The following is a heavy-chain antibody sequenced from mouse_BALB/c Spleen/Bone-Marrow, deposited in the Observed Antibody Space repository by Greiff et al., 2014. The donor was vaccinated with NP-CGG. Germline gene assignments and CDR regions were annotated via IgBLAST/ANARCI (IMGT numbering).Heavy chain of an antibody. CDR1: GYSFTGYT. J-gene: IGHJ4*01. Sequence: VQLQQSGPELVKPGASMKISCKASGYSFTGYTMNWVKQSHGKNLEWIGLINPYNGDTSYNQKFRGKATLTVDKSSSTAYMELLSLTSEDSAVYYCARWNDGYSLDYYAMDYWGQGTSVTVSS. CDR2: INPYNGDT. V-gene: IGHV1-37*01. D-gene: IGHD2-3*01. CDR3: ARWNDGYSLDYYAMDY.